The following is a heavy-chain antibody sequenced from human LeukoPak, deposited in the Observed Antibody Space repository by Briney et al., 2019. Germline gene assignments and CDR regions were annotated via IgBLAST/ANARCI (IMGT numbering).Heavy chain of an antibody. J-gene: IGHJ4*02. CDR2: ISWNSGSI. CDR3: AKGATAVAGIIPDY. D-gene: IGHD6-19*01. CDR1: GFTFDDYA. V-gene: IGHV3-9*01. Sequence: GRSLRLSCAASGFTFDDYAMHWVRQAPGKGLEWVSGISWNSGSIGYADSVKGRFTISRDNAKNSLYLQMNSPRAEDTALYYCAKGATAVAGIIPDYWGQGTLVTVSS.